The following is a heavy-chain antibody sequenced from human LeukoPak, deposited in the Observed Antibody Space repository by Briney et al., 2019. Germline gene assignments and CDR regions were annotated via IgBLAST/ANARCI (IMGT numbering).Heavy chain of an antibody. CDR3: ARYDDSSGYYPNDAFDI. CDR1: GGSISSYY. J-gene: IGHJ3*02. V-gene: IGHV4-59*01. CDR2: IYYSGST. D-gene: IGHD3-22*01. Sequence: PSETLSLTCTVSGGSISSYYWSWIRQPPGKGLEWIGYIYYSGSTNYNPSRKSRVTISVDTSKNQFSLKLSSVTAADTAVYYCARYDDSSGYYPNDAFDIWGQGTMVTVSS.